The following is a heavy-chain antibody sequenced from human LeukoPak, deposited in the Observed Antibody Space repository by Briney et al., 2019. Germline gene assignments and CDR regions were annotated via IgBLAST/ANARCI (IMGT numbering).Heavy chain of an antibody. Sequence: SETLSLTCTVSGGSISSYYWSWIRQPPGKGLEWIGYIYYSGSTNYNPSLKSRVTISVDTSKNQFSLKLSSVTAADTAVCYCARVWAERQLSLYYFDYWGQGTLVTVSS. CDR2: IYYSGST. V-gene: IGHV4-59*01. D-gene: IGHD6-6*01. CDR3: ARVWAERQLSLYYFDY. J-gene: IGHJ4*02. CDR1: GGSISSYY.